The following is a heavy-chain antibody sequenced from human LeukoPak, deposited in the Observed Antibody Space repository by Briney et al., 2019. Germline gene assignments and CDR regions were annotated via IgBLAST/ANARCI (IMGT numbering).Heavy chain of an antibody. CDR2: IRFDGYSK. D-gene: IGHD3-3*01. Sequence: GGSLRLSCAASGFTFTSCGMHWVRQAPGKGLEWVAFIRFDGYSKYYSDSAKGRFTISKDDSRNTLDLQMDSLRADDTAVYYCAKVCYGFWSGNNNRDHWGQGISVTVSS. V-gene: IGHV3-30*02. CDR3: AKVCYGFWSGNNNRDH. J-gene: IGHJ4*02. CDR1: GFTFTSCG.